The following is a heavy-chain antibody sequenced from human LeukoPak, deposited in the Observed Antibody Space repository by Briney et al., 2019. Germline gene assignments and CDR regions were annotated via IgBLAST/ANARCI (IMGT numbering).Heavy chain of an antibody. Sequence: ASVKVSCKASGYTFTGYYMHWVRQAPGQGLEWMGWINPNSGGTNYAQKFQGRVTMTRDTSSSTAYMELSRLRSDDTAVYYCARTWSILRYFDWLFSYWGQGTLVTVSS. V-gene: IGHV1-2*02. CDR3: ARTWSILRYFDWLFSY. J-gene: IGHJ4*02. CDR1: GYTFTGYY. D-gene: IGHD3-9*01. CDR2: INPNSGGT.